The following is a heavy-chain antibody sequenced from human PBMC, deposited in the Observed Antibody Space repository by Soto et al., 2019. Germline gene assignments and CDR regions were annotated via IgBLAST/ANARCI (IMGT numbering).Heavy chain of an antibody. CDR1: GFTFDDYT. J-gene: IGHJ6*02. CDR2: ISWDGGST. V-gene: IGHV3-43*01. Sequence: GGSLRLSCAASGFTFDDYTMHWVRQAPGKGLEWVSLISWDGGSTYYADSVKVRFTISRDNSKNSLYLQMNSLRTEDTALYYCAKDIKSTGRGYSYGYYYYGMDVWGQGTTVTVSS. CDR3: AKDIKSTGRGYSYGYYYYGMDV. D-gene: IGHD5-18*01.